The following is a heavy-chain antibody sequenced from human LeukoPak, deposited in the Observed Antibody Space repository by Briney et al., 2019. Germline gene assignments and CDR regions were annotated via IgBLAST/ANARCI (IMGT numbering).Heavy chain of an antibody. CDR2: IDWDDDK. CDR3: ARIALVPAAIYFDY. Sequence: TLSPTCTVSGGSISSYYWSWIRQPPGKALEWLARIDWDDDKYYSTSLKTRLTISKDTSKNQVVLTMTNMDPVDTATYYCARIALVPAAIYFDYWGQGTLVTVSS. V-gene: IGHV2-70*11. J-gene: IGHJ4*02. CDR1: GGSISSYY. D-gene: IGHD2-2*01.